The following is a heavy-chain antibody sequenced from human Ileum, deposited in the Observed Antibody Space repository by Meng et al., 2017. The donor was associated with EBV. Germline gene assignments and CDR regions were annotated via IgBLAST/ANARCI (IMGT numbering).Heavy chain of an antibody. CDR2: VYHRGDT. CDR3: GRDQGRELMNH. V-gene: IGHV4-4*02. J-gene: IGHJ4*02. Sequence: LHASGPGLFTPSCPRSLACAVPVDSISRDSWWIWVSQPPGKGLEWIGEVYHRGDTNYNPSLKSRVDISVDKSKNQFYLSLFSVTAADTAVYYCGRDQGRELMNHWGQGTLVTVSS. D-gene: IGHD1-7*01. CDR1: VDSISRDSW.